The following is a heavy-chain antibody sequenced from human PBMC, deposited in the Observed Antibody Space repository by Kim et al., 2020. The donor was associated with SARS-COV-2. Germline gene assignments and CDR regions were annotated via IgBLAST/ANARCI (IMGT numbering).Heavy chain of an antibody. CDR2: IYYSGST. CDR3: ARDYYGSGDDKWYNWFDP. J-gene: IGHJ5*02. D-gene: IGHD3-10*01. V-gene: IGHV4-39*07. CDR1: GGSISSSSYY. Sequence: SETLSLTCTVSGGSISSSSYYWGWIRQPPGKGLEWIGSIYYSGSTYYNPSLKSRVTISVDTSKNQFSLKLSSVTAADTAVYYCARDYYGSGDDKWYNWFDPWGQGTLVTVSS.